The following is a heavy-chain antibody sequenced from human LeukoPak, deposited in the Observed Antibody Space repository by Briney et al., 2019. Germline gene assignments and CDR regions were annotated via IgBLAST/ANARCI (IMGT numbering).Heavy chain of an antibody. D-gene: IGHD6-19*01. CDR1: GGSISSYY. CDR2: VYYSGRT. J-gene: IGHJ6*03. V-gene: IGHV4-59*01. Sequence: SETLSLTCTVSGGSISSYYWSWIRQPPGKGLEWIGYVYYSGRTNYNPSLKSRVTISVDTSKNQFSLKLSSVTAADTAVYYCARAVAVVSYYYYMDVWGKGTTVTVSS. CDR3: ARAVAVVSYYYYMDV.